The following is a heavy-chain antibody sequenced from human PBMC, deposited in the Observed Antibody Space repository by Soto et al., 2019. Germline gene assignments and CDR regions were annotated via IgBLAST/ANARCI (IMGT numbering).Heavy chain of an antibody. D-gene: IGHD6-6*01. CDR1: GFSFTGYY. CDR2: INAHSGGT. Sequence: ASVKVSCKASGFSFTGYYIHWLRQSPGQGLEWMGWINAHSGGTEYAQKFQGRVTLTRDTSIATAYLTLTSLTSDDTALYYCAKDLTRQLAYWLDPWGQGTQVTVSS. J-gene: IGHJ5*02. CDR3: AKDLTRQLAYWLDP. V-gene: IGHV1-2*02.